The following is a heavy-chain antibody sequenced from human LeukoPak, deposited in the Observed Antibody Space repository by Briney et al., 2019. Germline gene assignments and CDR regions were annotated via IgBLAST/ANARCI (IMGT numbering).Heavy chain of an antibody. CDR3: ARGGRWELPNYYYYMDV. D-gene: IGHD1-26*01. V-gene: IGHV3-53*01. J-gene: IGHJ6*03. Sequence: GGSLRLSCAASGFIVSHNYMGWVRQAPGKGLEWVSVFHSGGTTNYADSVKGRFTISRDSSTNKLYLQMNSLRPEDTAVYYCARGGRWELPNYYYYMDVWGKGTTVTVSS. CDR1: GFIVSHNY. CDR2: FHSGGTT.